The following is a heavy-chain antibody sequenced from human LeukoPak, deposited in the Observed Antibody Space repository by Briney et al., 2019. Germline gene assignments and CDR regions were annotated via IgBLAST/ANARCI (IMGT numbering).Heavy chain of an antibody. J-gene: IGHJ5*02. CDR3: ARVPQVRGANRSSFDP. CDR1: GFTFNIYG. V-gene: IGHV4-34*01. Sequence: GSLRLSCAASGFTFNIYGMHWVRQAPGKGLEWIGEINHSGSTNYNPSLKSRVTISVDTSKNQFSLKLSSVTAADTAVYYCARVPQVRGANRSSFDPWGQGTLVTVSS. D-gene: IGHD3-10*01. CDR2: INHSGST.